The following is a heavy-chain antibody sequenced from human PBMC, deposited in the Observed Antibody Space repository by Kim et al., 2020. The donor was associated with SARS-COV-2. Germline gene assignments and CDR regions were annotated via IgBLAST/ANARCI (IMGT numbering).Heavy chain of an antibody. CDR3: AKVGTSGRQWLPYYYFDY. D-gene: IGHD3-10*01. J-gene: IGHJ4*02. CDR2: ISGSGGST. V-gene: IGHV3-23*01. Sequence: GGSLRLSCAASGFTFSSYAMSWVRQAPGKGLEWVSAISGSGGSTYYADSVKGRFIISRDNSKNTLYLQMNSLRAEDTAVYYCAKVGTSGRQWLPYYYFDYWGQGTLVTVSS. CDR1: GFTFSSYA.